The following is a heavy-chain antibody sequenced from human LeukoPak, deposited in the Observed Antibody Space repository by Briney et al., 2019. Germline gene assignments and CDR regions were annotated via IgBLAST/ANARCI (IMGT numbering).Heavy chain of an antibody. J-gene: IGHJ4*02. Sequence: GGSLRLSCTASGFTFSDYWMTWVRQAPGKGPEWVANIKQDGSQRYYVDSVRGRFTISRENAKNSLFLLMNSLRAEDTAVYYCARRGGSSSRRSPIDYWGQGTLVTVSS. V-gene: IGHV3-7*01. D-gene: IGHD6-6*01. CDR1: GFTFSDYW. CDR3: ARRGGSSSRRSPIDY. CDR2: IKQDGSQR.